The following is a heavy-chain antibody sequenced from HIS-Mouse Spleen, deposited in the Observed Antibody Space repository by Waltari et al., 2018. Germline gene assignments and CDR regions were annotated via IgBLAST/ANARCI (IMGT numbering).Heavy chain of an antibody. J-gene: IGHJ4*02. V-gene: IGHV3-30*18. CDR1: GFTFSSYG. CDR3: AKDKHHAFDY. Sequence: QVQLVESGGGVVQPGRSLRLSCAASGFTFSSYGRHWARQATRKGVEWVAVISYDGSNKYYADSVKGRFTISRDNSKNTLYLQMNSLRAEDTAVYYCAKDKHHAFDYWGQGTLVTVSS. CDR2: ISYDGSNK.